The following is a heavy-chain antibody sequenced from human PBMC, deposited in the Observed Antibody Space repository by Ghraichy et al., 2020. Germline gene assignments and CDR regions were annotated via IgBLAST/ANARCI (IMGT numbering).Heavy chain of an antibody. CDR2: INHSGST. D-gene: IGHD5-18*01. J-gene: IGHJ6*03. Sequence: QTLSLTCAVYGGSFSGYYWSWIRQPPGKGLEWIGEINHSGSTNYNPSLKSRVTISVDTSKNQFSLKLSSVTAADTAVYYCARGGRGYSYGFRARYYYYMDVWGKGTTVTVSS. CDR3: ARGGRGYSYGFRARYYYYMDV. V-gene: IGHV4-34*01. CDR1: GGSFSGYY.